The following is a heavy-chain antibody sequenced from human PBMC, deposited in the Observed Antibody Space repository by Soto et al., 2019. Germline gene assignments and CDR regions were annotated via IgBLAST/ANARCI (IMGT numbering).Heavy chain of an antibody. Sequence: TSETLSLSCTVSGGSISSSSYYWGWIRQPPGKGLEWIGNIYYSGSTSYNPSLKSRVTISVDTSKNQFSLKLSSVTAADTAVYYCARLGMVYAIPHFDYWGQGTLVTVSS. CDR3: ARLGMVYAIPHFDY. CDR2: IYYSGST. CDR1: GGSISSSSYY. D-gene: IGHD2-8*01. J-gene: IGHJ4*02. V-gene: IGHV4-39*01.